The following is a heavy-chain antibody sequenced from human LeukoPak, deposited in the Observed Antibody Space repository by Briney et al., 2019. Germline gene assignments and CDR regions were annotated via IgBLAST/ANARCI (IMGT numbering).Heavy chain of an antibody. D-gene: IGHD2-15*01. CDR3: ARYCSGGCYSGVDY. V-gene: IGHV3-66*01. CDR2: IYSGGGT. CDR1: GFNVSSNY. J-gene: IGHJ4*02. Sequence: PGGSLRLSCAASGFNVSSNYMSWVRQAPGKGLEWVSVIYSGGGTYYADSVKGRFTISRDNSKNTLYLQMNSLRAEDTAVYYCARYCSGGCYSGVDYWGQGTLVTVPS.